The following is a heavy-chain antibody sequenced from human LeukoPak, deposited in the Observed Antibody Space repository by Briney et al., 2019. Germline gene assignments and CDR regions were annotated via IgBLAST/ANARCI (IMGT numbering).Heavy chain of an antibody. J-gene: IGHJ6*03. CDR2: IYTSGST. V-gene: IGHV4-4*07. Sequence: PSETLSLTCTVSGGSISSYYWSWIRQPAGKGLEWIGRIYTSGSTNYNPSLKSRVTMSVDTSKNQFSLKLSSVTAADTAVYYCARDRRYSSRIDYYYMDVWGKGTTVTVSS. D-gene: IGHD6-13*01. CDR3: ARDRRYSSRIDYYYMDV. CDR1: GGSISSYY.